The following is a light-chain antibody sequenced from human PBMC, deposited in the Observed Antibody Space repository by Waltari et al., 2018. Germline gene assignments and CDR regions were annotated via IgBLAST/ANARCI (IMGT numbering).Light chain of an antibody. CDR1: QSVNNN. CDR2: GAS. CDR3: HQYNYWPPWT. Sequence: EIVMTQSPATLSVSPGERATLSCRASQSVNNNLALYQQQPGQAPRLLIYGASTRATGIPARFSGSGSGTEFTLTISSLQSEDFAVYYCHQYNYWPPWTFGQGTKVEIK. V-gene: IGKV3-15*01. J-gene: IGKJ1*01.